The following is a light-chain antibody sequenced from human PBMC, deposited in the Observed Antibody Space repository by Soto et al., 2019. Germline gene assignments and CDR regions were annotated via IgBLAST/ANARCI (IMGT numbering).Light chain of an antibody. V-gene: IGKV4-1*01. CDR3: QQYHSIPLT. Sequence: DIVMTQSPDSLAVSLGERATINCKSSQSVLSRSNNKDFLAWYQQKPGQPPKLLIYWASTRESGVPDRFSGSGSKTDFTLTISTLQAEDVAVYYCQQYHSIPLTFGGGTKVEI. CDR2: WAS. CDR1: QSVLSRSNNKDF. J-gene: IGKJ4*01.